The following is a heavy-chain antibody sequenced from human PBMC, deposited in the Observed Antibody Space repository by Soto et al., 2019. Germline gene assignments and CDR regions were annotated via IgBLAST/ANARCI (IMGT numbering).Heavy chain of an antibody. CDR3: AKGSSTSLKGDQNWFDP. J-gene: IGHJ5*02. CDR2: ISGSGGST. CDR1: GFTFSSYA. Sequence: PGGSLRLSCAASGFTFSSYAMSWVRQAPGKGLEWVSAISGSGGSTYYADSVKGRFTISRDNSKNTLYLQMNSLRAEDTAVYYCAKGSSTSLKGDQNWFDPWGQGTLVTVSS. V-gene: IGHV3-23*01. D-gene: IGHD2-2*01.